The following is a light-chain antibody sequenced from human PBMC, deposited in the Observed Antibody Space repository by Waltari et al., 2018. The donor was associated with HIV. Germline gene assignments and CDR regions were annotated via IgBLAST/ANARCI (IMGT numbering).Light chain of an antibody. Sequence: EIVLTQSPGTLSLSPGERATLPCRASHSVSSSYLAWYQQKPGQAPRLLIYGASSRATGIPDRFSGSGSGTDFTLTISRLEPEDFAVYYCQQYGSSPNTFGQGTKLEIK. CDR1: HSVSSSY. V-gene: IGKV3-20*01. CDR2: GAS. J-gene: IGKJ2*01. CDR3: QQYGSSPNT.